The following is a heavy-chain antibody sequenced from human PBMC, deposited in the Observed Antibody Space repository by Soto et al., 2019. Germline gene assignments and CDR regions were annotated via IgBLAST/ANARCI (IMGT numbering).Heavy chain of an antibody. D-gene: IGHD5-12*01. CDR3: ARSYYSGYEQPICMDV. CDR1: GFTFSSYA. J-gene: IGHJ6*02. CDR2: ILYDGSNK. Sequence: QVQLVESGGGVVQPGRSLRLSCAASGFTFSSYAMHWVRQAPGKGLEWVAVILYDGSNKYYADSVKGRFTISRDNSKNTLYLQMNSLRAEDTAVYYCARSYYSGYEQPICMDVWGQGTTVTVSS. V-gene: IGHV3-30-3*01.